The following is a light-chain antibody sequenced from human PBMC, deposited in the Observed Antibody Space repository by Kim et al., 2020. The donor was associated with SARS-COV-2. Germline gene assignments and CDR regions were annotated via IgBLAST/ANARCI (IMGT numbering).Light chain of an antibody. V-gene: IGKV1-33*01. CDR3: QQFDDLLVT. Sequence: DIQMTQSPSSLSASVGDIVTITCQASQDINNYLIWYQQKPGKAPKVLIYDASTLEEGVPSRFSGSGSGTHFTFTISRLQPEDIATYYCQQFDDLLVTSGGGTKVDIK. J-gene: IGKJ4*01. CDR1: QDINNY. CDR2: DAS.